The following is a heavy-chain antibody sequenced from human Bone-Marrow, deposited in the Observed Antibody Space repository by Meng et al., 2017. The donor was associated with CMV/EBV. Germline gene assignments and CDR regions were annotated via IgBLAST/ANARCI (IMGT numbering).Heavy chain of an antibody. CDR1: GFTVSSNY. J-gene: IGHJ4*02. D-gene: IGHD3-22*01. CDR3: ASYDSSGLHFDY. Sequence: GESLKISCAASGFTVSSNYMSWVRQAPGKGLEWVSVIYSGGSTYYADSVKGRFTISRDNSKNTLYLQMNSLRAEDTAVYYCASYDSSGLHFDYWGQGTLVTLYS. CDR2: IYSGGST. V-gene: IGHV3-53*01.